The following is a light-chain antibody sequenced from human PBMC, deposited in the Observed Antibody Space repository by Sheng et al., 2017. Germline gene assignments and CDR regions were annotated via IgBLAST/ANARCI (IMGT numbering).Light chain of an antibody. CDR3: QQYNGYLGT. CDR2: QTS. J-gene: IGKJ1*01. Sequence: DIQMTQSPSTLSASVGDRVTITCRASQSISTWLAWYQQKPGKVPNLLIYQTSNLESEVPSRFSGSGSGTEFTLTISSLQPDDFATYYCQQYNGYLGTFGQGTKVEIK. V-gene: IGKV1-5*03. CDR1: QSISTW.